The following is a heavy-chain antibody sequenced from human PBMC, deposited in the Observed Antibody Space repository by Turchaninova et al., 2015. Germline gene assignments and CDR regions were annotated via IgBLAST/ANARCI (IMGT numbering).Heavy chain of an antibody. CDR2: ISSTSSNNK. J-gene: IGHJ3*01. Sequence: EVQLVESGGGLVQPGGSLRLSCAASGFTFSSYSLNWLRQAPGQGLEWVSYISSTSSNNKYYADSVKGRFSISRDNAKNSLYLQMNSLTDEDTAVYYCGRRGMTAFDVWGQGTMVTVSS. CDR3: GRRGMTAFDV. CDR1: GFTFSSYS. D-gene: IGHD3-10*01. V-gene: IGHV3-48*02.